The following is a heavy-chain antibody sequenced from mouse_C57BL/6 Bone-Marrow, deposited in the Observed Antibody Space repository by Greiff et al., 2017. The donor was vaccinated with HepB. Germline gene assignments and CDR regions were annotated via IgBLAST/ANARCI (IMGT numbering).Heavy chain of an antibody. V-gene: IGHV2-5*01. Sequence: QVQLKQSGPGLVQPSQSLSITCTVSGFSLTSYGVHWVRQSPGKGLEWLGVIWRGGSTDYNAAFMSRLSITKDNSKSQVFFKMNSLQADDTAIYYCAKKRYYGSSPYAMDYWGQGTSVTVSS. D-gene: IGHD1-1*01. CDR1: GFSLTSYG. CDR3: AKKRYYGSSPYAMDY. J-gene: IGHJ4*01. CDR2: IWRGGST.